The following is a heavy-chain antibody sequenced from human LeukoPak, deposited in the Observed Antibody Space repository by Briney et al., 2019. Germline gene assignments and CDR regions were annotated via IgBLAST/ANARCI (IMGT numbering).Heavy chain of an antibody. D-gene: IGHD1-26*01. CDR2: INTNTGNP. CDR3: AREGDLLRDDAFDI. J-gene: IGHJ3*02. Sequence: ASVKVSCKTSGCTFTSYAMNWVRQVPGQGLEWVGWINTNTGNPTFAQGFTGRFVFSLDTSVSTAYLQISSLKAEDTAVYYCAREGDLLRDDAFDIWGQGTMVTVSS. V-gene: IGHV7-4-1*02. CDR1: GCTFTSYA.